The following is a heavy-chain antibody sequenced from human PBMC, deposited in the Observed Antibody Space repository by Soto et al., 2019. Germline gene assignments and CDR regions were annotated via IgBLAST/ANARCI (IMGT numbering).Heavy chain of an antibody. CDR1: GGLFSSFA. CDR2: IIPVFGTT. D-gene: IGHD3-16*01. Sequence: QGQLVQSGPEVKRPGSSVKISCKDSGGLFSSFAVSWVRQAPGQGLEWLGGIIPVFGTTNYAEKFQDRVTIAADESTNTAYMELSGLKSGDTAIYCGGRGGGPYVWFNEFWGQGTLVTVTS. V-gene: IGHV1-69*01. CDR3: GRGGGPYVWFNEF. J-gene: IGHJ4*02.